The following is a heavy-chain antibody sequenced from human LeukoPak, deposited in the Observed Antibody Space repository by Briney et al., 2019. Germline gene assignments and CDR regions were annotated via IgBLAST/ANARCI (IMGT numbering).Heavy chain of an antibody. V-gene: IGHV1-18*01. J-gene: IGHJ4*02. CDR3: ARVRTLYVWGSYRYYFDY. CDR1: GCTFTSYG. Sequence: ASVKVSCKASGCTFTSYGISWVRQAPGQGLEWMGWISAYNGNTNYAQKLQGRVTMSTDTSTSTAYMELRSLRSDDTAVYYCARVRTLYVWGSYRYYFDYWGQGTLVTVSS. D-gene: IGHD3-16*02. CDR2: ISAYNGNT.